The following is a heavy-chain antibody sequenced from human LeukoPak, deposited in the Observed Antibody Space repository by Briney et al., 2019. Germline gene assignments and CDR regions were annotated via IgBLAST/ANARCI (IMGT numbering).Heavy chain of an antibody. CDR1: GFTFSSYA. CDR2: ISGSGGTT. D-gene: IGHD1-26*01. J-gene: IGHJ4*02. V-gene: IGHV3-23*01. CDR3: AKDLIGRYPDYFDY. Sequence: GGSLRLSCAASGFTFSSYAMSWVRQAPGKGLEWVSAISGSGGTTYFADSVKGRFTISRDNSKNTLYLQMNSLRADDTAVYYCAKDLIGRYPDYFDYWGQGTLVTVSS.